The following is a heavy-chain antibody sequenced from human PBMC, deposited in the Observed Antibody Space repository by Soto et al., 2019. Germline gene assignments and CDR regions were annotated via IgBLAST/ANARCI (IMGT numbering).Heavy chain of an antibody. V-gene: IGHV3-48*03. Sequence: EVQLVESGGGLVEPGGSLRLSCAASGFTFSIYEMNWVRQAPGKGLEWLAYINGGSSTIYYADSVKGRFTISRDNAKNSLYLQMNSLRAEDTALYYCATDIYGNWNYGYFDYWGQGTLVTVSS. CDR2: INGGSSTI. J-gene: IGHJ4*02. D-gene: IGHD1-7*01. CDR1: GFTFSIYE. CDR3: ATDIYGNWNYGYFDY.